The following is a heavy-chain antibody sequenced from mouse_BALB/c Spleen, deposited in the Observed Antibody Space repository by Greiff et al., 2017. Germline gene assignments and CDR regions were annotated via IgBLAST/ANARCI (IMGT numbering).Heavy chain of an antibody. Sequence: QVQLKESGAELVRPGTSVKVSCKASGYAFTNYLIEWVKQRPGQGLEWIGVINPGSGGTNYNEKFKGKATLTADKSSSTAYMQLSSLTSDDSAVYFCARETYYYGSSYAYAMDYWGQGTSVTVSS. J-gene: IGHJ4*01. CDR3: ARETYYYGSSYAYAMDY. V-gene: IGHV1-54*01. D-gene: IGHD1-1*01. CDR1: GYAFTNYL. CDR2: INPGSGGT.